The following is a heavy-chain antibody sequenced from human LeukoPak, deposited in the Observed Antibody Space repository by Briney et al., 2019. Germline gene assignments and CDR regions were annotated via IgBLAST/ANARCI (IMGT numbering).Heavy chain of an antibody. Sequence: GRSLRLSCAASGFTFSSYGMHWVRQAPGKGLEWVAVISYDGSNKYYADSVKGRLTISRDNSKNTLCLQMNSLRAEDTAVYYCAKDSRETKYYGSDYWGQGTLVTVSS. CDR2: ISYDGSNK. CDR1: GFTFSSYG. CDR3: AKDSRETKYYGSDY. J-gene: IGHJ4*02. D-gene: IGHD3-10*01. V-gene: IGHV3-30*18.